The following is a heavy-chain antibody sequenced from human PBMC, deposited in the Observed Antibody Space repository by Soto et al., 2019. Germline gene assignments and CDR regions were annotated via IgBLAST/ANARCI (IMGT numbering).Heavy chain of an antibody. Sequence: QVQLVQSGAEVKKPGASMKVSCKASGYTFTSYGISWVRQAPGQGLEWMGWISAYNGNTNYAQKHQGRVTMTTDTYTSTAYMELRSLRSDETAVYYCARVIAAAVDFDYWGQGTLVNVSS. CDR3: ARVIAAAVDFDY. D-gene: IGHD6-13*01. CDR2: ISAYNGNT. CDR1: GYTFTSYG. J-gene: IGHJ4*02. V-gene: IGHV1-18*01.